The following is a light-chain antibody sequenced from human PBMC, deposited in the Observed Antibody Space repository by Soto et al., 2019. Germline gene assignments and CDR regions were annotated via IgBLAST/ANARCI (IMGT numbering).Light chain of an antibody. Sequence: QSVLTQPPSVSGAPGQRVTISCTGSSSKIGAGYDVHWYQQLPGTAPKLLIYGNSNRPSGVPDRFSGSKSGTSASLAITGLQAEDEADYYCQSYDSSLSRSVFGGGTKVTVL. CDR2: GNS. J-gene: IGLJ3*02. CDR1: SSKIGAGYD. CDR3: QSYDSSLSRSV. V-gene: IGLV1-40*01.